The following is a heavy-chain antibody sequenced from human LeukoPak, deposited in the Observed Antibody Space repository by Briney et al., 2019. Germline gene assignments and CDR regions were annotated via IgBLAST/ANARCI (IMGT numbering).Heavy chain of an antibody. Sequence: SETLSLTCTVSGGSISSSSYYWGWIRQPPGKGLEWIGSIYYSGSTYYNPSLKSRVTISVDTSKNQFSLKLSSVTAADAAVYYCATRNYYFWSGYPFDYWGQGTLVTVSS. CDR3: ATRNYYFWSGYPFDY. CDR2: IYYSGST. D-gene: IGHD3-3*01. CDR1: GGSISSSSYY. V-gene: IGHV4-39*01. J-gene: IGHJ4*02.